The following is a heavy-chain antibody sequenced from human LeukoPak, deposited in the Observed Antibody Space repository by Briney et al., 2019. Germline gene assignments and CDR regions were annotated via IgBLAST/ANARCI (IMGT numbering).Heavy chain of an antibody. CDR1: GGSISSSSYY. J-gene: IGHJ4*02. CDR3: ARHFAHLDGEHYFDY. CDR2: IYYSGST. Sequence: SETLSLTCTVSGGSISSSSYYWGWIRQPPGKGPEWIGSIYYSGSTYYNPSLKSRVTISVDTSKNQFSLKLSSVTAADTAVYYCARHFAHLDGEHYFDYWGQGTLVTVSS. V-gene: IGHV4-39*01. D-gene: IGHD3-10*01.